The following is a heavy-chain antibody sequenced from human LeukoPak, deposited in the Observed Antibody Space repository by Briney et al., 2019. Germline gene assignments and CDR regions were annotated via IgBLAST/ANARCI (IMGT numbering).Heavy chain of an antibody. CDR1: GFTFSYYS. D-gene: IGHD6-25*01. Sequence: GGSLRLSCAPSGFTFSYYSMNWVRQAPGKGLEWVASISTVSTYTFYADSVKGRFTISRDNVRNSLYLQMSSLGAEDTAVYYCARDGSGFYLYNYMDVWGKGTTVTVSS. J-gene: IGHJ6*03. CDR3: ARDGSGFYLYNYMDV. V-gene: IGHV3-21*01. CDR2: ISTVSTYT.